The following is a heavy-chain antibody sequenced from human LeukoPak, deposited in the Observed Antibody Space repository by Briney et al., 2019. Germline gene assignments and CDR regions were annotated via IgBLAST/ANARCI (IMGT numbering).Heavy chain of an antibody. Sequence: PGGSLTLSCPPSGFTLSSYSMSWVRQPPGKGLEWVSAISGSRGATYSTYYVKGRLTISRANSKNTLYLQMNSLRAEDTAVYYCEKSQAAMRLGRYFDYWGQGTLVTVSS. V-gene: IGHV3-23*01. CDR3: EKSQAAMRLGRYFDY. CDR2: ISGSRGAT. CDR1: GFTLSSYS. J-gene: IGHJ4*02. D-gene: IGHD2-2*01.